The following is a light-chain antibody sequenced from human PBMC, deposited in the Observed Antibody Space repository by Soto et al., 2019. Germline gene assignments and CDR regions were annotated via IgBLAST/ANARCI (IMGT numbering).Light chain of an antibody. CDR2: LAS. CDR3: QQYKTYLWT. Sequence: DIQMTQSPSTLSASVGDRVTITCRASESISSWLAWYQQKPGKAPKILINLASSLESGVPSRFSGSVSGTEFTFTITSLQPDDFATYYCQQYKTYLWTFGQGTKV. CDR1: ESISSW. V-gene: IGKV1-5*03. J-gene: IGKJ1*01.